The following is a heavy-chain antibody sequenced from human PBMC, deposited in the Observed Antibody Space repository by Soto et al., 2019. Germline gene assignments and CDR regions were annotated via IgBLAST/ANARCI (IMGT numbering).Heavy chain of an antibody. D-gene: IGHD4-17*01. Sequence: QVTLKESGPVLVKPTETLTLTCSVSGFSLTNGRMGVSWIRQPPGKALDWPAHCFSDAERSYSTSMQSRLNMYKDSSGSQVVLTMTNMAPAATATYCWARMDGDYNYYGLDVCGHGIAVTVSS. CDR2: CFSDAER. V-gene: IGHV2-26*01. CDR1: GFSLTNGRMG. J-gene: IGHJ6*02. CDR3: ARMDGDYNYYGLDV.